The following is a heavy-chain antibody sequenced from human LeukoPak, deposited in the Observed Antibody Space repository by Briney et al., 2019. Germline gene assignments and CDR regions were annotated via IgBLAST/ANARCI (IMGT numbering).Heavy chain of an antibody. CDR2: ISGGGGST. Sequence: PGGSLRLSCAASGFTFSSYAMSWVRQAPGKGLEWVSTISGGGGSTFYADSVKGRFTISRDNSKNSQHLQMNSPRADDTAVYYCAKVDFGDYEFDHWGQGTLVTVSS. V-gene: IGHV3-23*01. J-gene: IGHJ4*02. CDR3: AKVDFGDYEFDH. D-gene: IGHD4-17*01. CDR1: GFTFSSYA.